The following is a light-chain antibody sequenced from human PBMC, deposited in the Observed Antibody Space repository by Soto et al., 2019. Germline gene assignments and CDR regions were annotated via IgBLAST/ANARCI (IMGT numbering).Light chain of an antibody. CDR3: AQATHWPLT. CDR1: RGLVFSDGNTF. Sequence: DVVMTQSPLSPPVTLGQSASISCRSSRGLVFSDGNTFLSWFQQRPGQSPRRLIYQVSKRDSGVPDRFSGSGSGTDFTLTISRVEAEDVGIYYCAQATHWPLTFGGGTKVDIK. V-gene: IGKV2-30*01. J-gene: IGKJ4*01. CDR2: QVS.